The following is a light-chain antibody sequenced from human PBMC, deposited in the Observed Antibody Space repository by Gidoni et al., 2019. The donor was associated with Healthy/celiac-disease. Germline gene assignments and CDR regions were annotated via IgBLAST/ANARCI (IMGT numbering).Light chain of an antibody. CDR3: QQSYSIPIT. J-gene: IGKJ5*01. CDR2: DGS. CDR1: QSISSY. Sequence: DLQLTQSPSSLSASVGDRVTITCRASQSISSYLNWYQQKPGKAPKLLIYDGSSLQSGVPSRFSGSGSGTDFTLTISSLQPEDFATYYCQQSYSIPITFGQGTRLEIK. V-gene: IGKV1-39*01.